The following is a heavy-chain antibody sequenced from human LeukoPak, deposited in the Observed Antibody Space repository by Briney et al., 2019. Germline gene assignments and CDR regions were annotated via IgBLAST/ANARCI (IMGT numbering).Heavy chain of an antibody. D-gene: IGHD1-26*01. CDR3: ARSTDGTISDY. Sequence: NSSETLSLTCTVSGGSISSYYWSWIRQPPGKGLEWIGYIYYSGSTNYNPSLKSRVTISVDTSKNQFSLKLSFVTAADTAVYYCARSTDGTISDYWGQGTLVAVSS. J-gene: IGHJ4*02. CDR2: IYYSGST. CDR1: GGSISSYY. V-gene: IGHV4-59*12.